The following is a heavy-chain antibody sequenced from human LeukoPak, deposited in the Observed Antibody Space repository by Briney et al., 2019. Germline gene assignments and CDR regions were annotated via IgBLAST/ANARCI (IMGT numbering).Heavy chain of an antibody. Sequence: SETLSLTCAVYGVSFSGYYWSWIRQPPGKGLEWIGEINHSGSTNYNPSLKSRVTISVDTSKNQFSLKLNSVTATDTAVYYCARHYGPWGQGTLVTVSS. CDR1: GVSFSGYY. D-gene: IGHD3-16*01. CDR3: ARHYGP. J-gene: IGHJ4*02. CDR2: INHSGST. V-gene: IGHV4-34*01.